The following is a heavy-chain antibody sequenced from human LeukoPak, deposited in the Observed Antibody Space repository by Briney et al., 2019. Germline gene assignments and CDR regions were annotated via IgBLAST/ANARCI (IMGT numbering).Heavy chain of an antibody. CDR3: AKDEQWLAPWNWFDP. D-gene: IGHD6-19*01. V-gene: IGHV3-23*01. CDR1: GFTFSSYA. J-gene: IGHJ5*02. CDR2: ISGSGGST. Sequence: GGSLRLSCAASGFTFSSYAMSWVRQAPGKGLEWGSAISGSGGSTYYADSGKGRFTISRDNSKNTLYLQMNSLRAEDTAVYYCAKDEQWLAPWNWFDPWGQGTLVTVSS.